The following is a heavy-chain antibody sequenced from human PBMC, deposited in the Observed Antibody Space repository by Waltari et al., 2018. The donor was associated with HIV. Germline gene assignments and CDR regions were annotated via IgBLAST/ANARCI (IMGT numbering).Heavy chain of an antibody. CDR1: GYTFTSYD. V-gene: IGHV1-8*01. CDR2: MNPNSGNT. Sequence: QLQLVQSGAELKTPVASVKVSCKASGYTFTSYDITCVRPATSPCLEWMGWMNPNSGNTGYAQKFQGRVTMTRNTSISTAYMELSSLRSEDTAVYYCARGPDIVVARYNWFDPWGQGTLVTVSS. D-gene: IGHD2-2*01. J-gene: IGHJ5*02. CDR3: ARGPDIVVARYNWFDP.